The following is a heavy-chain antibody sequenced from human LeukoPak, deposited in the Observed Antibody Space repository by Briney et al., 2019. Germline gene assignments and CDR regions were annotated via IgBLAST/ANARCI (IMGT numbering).Heavy chain of an antibody. Sequence: ASVKVSCKASGYTFTGYYMHWVRQAPGQGLEWMGRINPNSGGTNYAQKFQGRVTMTRDTSISTAYMKLSRLRSDDTAVYYCARGSSSSWYFLDYWGQGTLVTVSS. CDR1: GYTFTGYY. CDR2: INPNSGGT. J-gene: IGHJ4*02. V-gene: IGHV1-2*06. CDR3: ARGSSSSWYFLDY. D-gene: IGHD6-13*01.